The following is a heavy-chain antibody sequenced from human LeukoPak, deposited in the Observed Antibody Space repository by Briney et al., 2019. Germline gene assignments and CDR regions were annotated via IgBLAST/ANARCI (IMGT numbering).Heavy chain of an antibody. J-gene: IGHJ4*02. V-gene: IGHV3-7*03. Sequence: GGSLRLSCAASGFSFSTYWMSWVRQAPGKGLEWVANIKQDGSEKYYVDSVKGRFTISRENAKNSVYLQMNSLRAEDTAVYYCARVGSFTHQRSGWGQGTLVIVSS. CDR1: GFSFSTYW. CDR2: IKQDGSEK. CDR3: ARVGSFTHQRSG. D-gene: IGHD2-2*01.